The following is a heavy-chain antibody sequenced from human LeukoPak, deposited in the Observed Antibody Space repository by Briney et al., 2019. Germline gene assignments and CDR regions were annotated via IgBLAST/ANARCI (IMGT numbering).Heavy chain of an antibody. J-gene: IGHJ4*02. V-gene: IGHV3-23*01. CDR2: ISGRGGST. CDR1: GFTFSSYA. Sequence: GGSVRLSCAASGFTFSSYAMSWVRQAPGKGLEWVGGISGRGGSTYYADSVKGRVTISRDNSKNTVYLQMNRLTDDATAVYYCARDYNYYDSSPYSSLVDYWGQGTLVTVSS. CDR3: ARDYNYYDSSPYSSLVDY. D-gene: IGHD3-22*01.